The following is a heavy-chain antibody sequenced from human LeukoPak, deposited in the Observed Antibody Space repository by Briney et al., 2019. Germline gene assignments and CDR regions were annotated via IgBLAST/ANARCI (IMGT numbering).Heavy chain of an antibody. CDR2: ISYDGSNK. CDR3: AKDYSSGDPVDY. V-gene: IGHV3-30*18. Sequence: GGSLRLSCAASGFTFSSYGMHWVRQAPGKGLEWVAVISYDGSNKYYADSVKGRFTISRDNSKNTLYLQMNSLRAEDTAVYYCAKDYSSGDPVDYWGQGILVTVSS. D-gene: IGHD7-27*01. J-gene: IGHJ4*02. CDR1: GFTFSSYG.